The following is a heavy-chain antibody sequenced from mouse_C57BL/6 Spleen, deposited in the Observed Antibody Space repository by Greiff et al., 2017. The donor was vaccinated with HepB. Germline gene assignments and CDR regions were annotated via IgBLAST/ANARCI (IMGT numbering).Heavy chain of an antibody. Sequence: QVQLQQPGAELVRPGTSVKLSCKASGYTFTSYWMHWVKQRPGQGLEWIGVIDPSDSYTNYNQKFKGKATLTVDTSSSTAYMHLSSLTSEDSAVYYCARRDYYAMDYWGQGTSVTVSS. CDR3: ARRDYYAMDY. V-gene: IGHV1-59*01. CDR1: GYTFTSYW. CDR2: IDPSDSYT. J-gene: IGHJ4*01.